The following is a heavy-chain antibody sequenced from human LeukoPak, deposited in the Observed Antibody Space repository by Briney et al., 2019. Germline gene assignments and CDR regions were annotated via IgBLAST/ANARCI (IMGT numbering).Heavy chain of an antibody. D-gene: IGHD3-22*01. J-gene: IGHJ4*02. CDR1: GFTFDDYA. V-gene: IGHV3-9*01. CDR3: AKDRYYYDSSGYSRILDY. CDR2: ISWNSGSI. Sequence: GGSLRLSCAASGFTFDDYAMHWVRQAPGKGLEWVSGISWNSGSIGYADSVKGRFTISRDNAKNSLYLQMNSLRAEDTAVYYCAKDRYYYDSSGYSRILDYWGQGALVTVSS.